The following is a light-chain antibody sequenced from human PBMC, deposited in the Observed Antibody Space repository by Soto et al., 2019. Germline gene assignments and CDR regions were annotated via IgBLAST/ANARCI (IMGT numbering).Light chain of an antibody. J-gene: IGKJ2*01. Sequence: DIVLTQSPATLSVSLGDRVTLTCRASQSVSSCLAWYQQKPGQAPRLLIYNASNIESGVPSRFSGSGSGTDFTLTISSLQPEDFATYYCQQYNNYPDTFGQGTKLELK. V-gene: IGKV1-5*03. CDR1: QSVSSC. CDR3: QQYNNYPDT. CDR2: NAS.